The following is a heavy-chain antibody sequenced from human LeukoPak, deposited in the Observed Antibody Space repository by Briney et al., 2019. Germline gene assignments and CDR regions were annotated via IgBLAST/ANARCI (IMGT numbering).Heavy chain of an antibody. V-gene: IGHV1-69*06. CDR2: IIPIFGTA. D-gene: IGHD4-17*01. CDR1: GGTFSSYA. Sequence: SVKVSCKASGGTFSSYAISWVRQAPGQGLEWMGGIIPIFGTANYAQKFQGRVTITADKSTSTAYMELSSLRSEDTAVYYCARDTPTVTHWYFDLWGRGTLVTVSS. CDR3: ARDTPTVTHWYFDL. J-gene: IGHJ2*01.